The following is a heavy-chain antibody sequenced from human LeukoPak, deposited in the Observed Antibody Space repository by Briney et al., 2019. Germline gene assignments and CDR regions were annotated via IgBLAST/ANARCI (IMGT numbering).Heavy chain of an antibody. J-gene: IGHJ4*02. CDR2: INQDGSEK. CDR1: EFTFSGYW. D-gene: IGHD6-13*01. V-gene: IGHV3-7*01. Sequence: GGSLRLSCAASEFTFSGYWINWVRQAPGKGPEWVANINQDGSEKHYVDSVKGRSTIPRDNAKNSLFPQMNSLRVEDTAVFYCARDGFVGAADYWGQGTLVTVSS. CDR3: ARDGFVGAADY.